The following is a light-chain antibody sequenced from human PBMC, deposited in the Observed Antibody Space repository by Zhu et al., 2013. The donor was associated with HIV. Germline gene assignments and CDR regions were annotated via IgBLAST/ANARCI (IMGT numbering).Light chain of an antibody. CDR2: SND. V-gene: IGLV1-47*01. Sequence: QSVLTQPPSASGTPGQRVTISCSGTSSNIGNYNVYWYQQLPGRAPKLLIYSNDQRPSGVPGRFSGSKSDTSASLAISGLRPEDEADYFCATWDDSLSGFVFGTGTKVTVL. J-gene: IGLJ1*01. CDR3: ATWDDSLSGFV. CDR1: SSNIGNYN.